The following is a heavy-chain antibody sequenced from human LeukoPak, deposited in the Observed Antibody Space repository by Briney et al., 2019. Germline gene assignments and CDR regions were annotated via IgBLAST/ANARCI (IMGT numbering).Heavy chain of an antibody. V-gene: IGHV7-4-1*02. CDR2: INTNTENP. CDR1: GYTFTSYA. J-gene: IGHJ4*02. D-gene: IGHD2-8*01. Sequence: ASVTVSCKASGYTFTSYAMNWVRQAPGQGLGWMGWINTNTENPAYAQGFTGRFVFSVDISVSTAYLQSNSLKAEDTAVYYCARMGYCTRATCGGAFDFCGQGTLVTVSS. CDR3: ARMGYCTRATCGGAFDF.